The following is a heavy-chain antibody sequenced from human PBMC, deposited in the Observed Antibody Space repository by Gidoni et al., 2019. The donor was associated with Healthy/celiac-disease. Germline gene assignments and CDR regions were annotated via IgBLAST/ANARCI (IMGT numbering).Heavy chain of an antibody. CDR1: GYTFTGYY. CDR2: INPNSGGT. CDR3: ARDRGSSSSAGMDV. V-gene: IGHV1-2*04. D-gene: IGHD6-6*01. J-gene: IGHJ6*02. Sequence: QVQLVQSGAEVKKPGASVKVSCKASGYTFTGYYMHWVRQAPGQGLEWMGWINPNSGGTNYAQKFQGWVTMTGDTSSSTAYMELSRLRSDDTAVYYCARDRGSSSSAGMDVWGQGTTVTVSS.